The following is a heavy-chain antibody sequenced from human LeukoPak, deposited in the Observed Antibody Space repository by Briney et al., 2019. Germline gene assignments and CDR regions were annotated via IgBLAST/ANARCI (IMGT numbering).Heavy chain of an antibody. CDR2: INHVGIT. D-gene: IGHD3-10*01. Sequence: SETLSLTCAVYGESFDGYYWSWIRQSPGKGLEWIGHINHVGITNHNPSLKSRVTISVDTSKNQFSLKLSSVTAADTAVYYCARGRAYYYGSGSYRFDPWGQGTLVTVSS. CDR1: GESFDGYY. CDR3: ARGRAYYYGSGSYRFDP. V-gene: IGHV4-34*01. J-gene: IGHJ5*02.